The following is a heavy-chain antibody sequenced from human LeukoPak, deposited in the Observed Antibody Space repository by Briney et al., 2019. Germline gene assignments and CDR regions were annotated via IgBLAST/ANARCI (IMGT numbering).Heavy chain of an antibody. CDR2: IYYIGTT. Sequence: PSETLSLTCSVSGGSIRKYYWSWIRQPPGKGLEWIGYIYYIGTTNYNPSLKSRVTISVDTSTDQFSLKLKSVTAADTAVYYCARALGATTGGLYFQHWGQGTLVTVSS. V-gene: IGHV4-59*01. J-gene: IGHJ1*01. CDR3: ARALGATTGGLYFQH. D-gene: IGHD1-26*01. CDR1: GGSIRKYY.